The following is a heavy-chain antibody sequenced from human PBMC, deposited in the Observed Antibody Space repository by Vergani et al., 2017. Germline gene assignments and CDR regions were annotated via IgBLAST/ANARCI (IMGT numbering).Heavy chain of an antibody. D-gene: IGHD3-9*01. CDR1: GYTFSNYY. V-gene: IGHV1-46*03. CDR2: INPSGGHT. Sequence: QVQVVQSGAEVKKSGASVKVSCKTSGYTFSNYYMHWVRQAPGQGLEWMGIINPSGGHTNYAQKVQGRVTMTRNTSTSTVYMELSSLRSEDTAIYYCARGDYGILTGYRWWGQGTLVTVSA. J-gene: IGHJ4*02. CDR3: ARGDYGILTGYRW.